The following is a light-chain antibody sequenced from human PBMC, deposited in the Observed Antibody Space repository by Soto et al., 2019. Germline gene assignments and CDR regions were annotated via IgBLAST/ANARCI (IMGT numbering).Light chain of an antibody. V-gene: IGLV2-8*01. CDR1: SSDVGFYNF. J-gene: IGLJ1*01. Sequence: QSVLAQPAYVSGSPGQSITISCTGNSSDVGFYNFVSWYQQRPGKAPKLVIYEVTKRPSGVPDRFSGSKSGSTASLTVSGLQVDDEADYYCLSYAVTKQFLFGSGTKVT. CDR2: EVT. CDR3: LSYAVTKQFL.